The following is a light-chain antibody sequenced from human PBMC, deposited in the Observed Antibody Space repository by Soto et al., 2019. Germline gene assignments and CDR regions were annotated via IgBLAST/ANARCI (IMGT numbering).Light chain of an antibody. CDR1: SSDVGGYDY. V-gene: IGLV2-8*01. CDR3: PSYAGSNNFCV. J-gene: IGLJ1*01. CDR2: EVN. Sequence: QSALTQPPSASGSPGQSVTISCIGTSSDVGGYDYVSWYQQHPGKVPKVIIYEVNKRPSGVPDRFSGSKSGNTASLTVSGLQAEDEADYYCPSYAGSNNFCVFGTGTKVTVL.